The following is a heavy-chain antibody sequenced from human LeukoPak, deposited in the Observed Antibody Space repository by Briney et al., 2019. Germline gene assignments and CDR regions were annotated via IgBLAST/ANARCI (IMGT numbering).Heavy chain of an antibody. D-gene: IGHD3-22*01. CDR3: ARDSHYYDSSGYYYVFDY. J-gene: IGHJ4*02. V-gene: IGHV4-38-2*02. Sequence: SETLSLTCTVSGYSISSGYYWGWIRQPPGKGLEWIGSIYHSGSTYYNPSLKSRVTISVDTSKNQFSLKLSSVTAADTAVYYCARDSHYYDSSGYYYVFDYWGQGTLVTVSS. CDR1: GYSISSGYY. CDR2: IYHSGST.